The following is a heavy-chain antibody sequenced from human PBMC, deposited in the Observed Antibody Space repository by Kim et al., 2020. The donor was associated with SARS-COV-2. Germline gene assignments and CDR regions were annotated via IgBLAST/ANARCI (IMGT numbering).Heavy chain of an antibody. V-gene: IGHV3-49*03. Sequence: GGSLRLSCTTSGLNFGGYAMSWFRQAPGKGLEWVAFIRSKRYGETTEYAASVKGRFTISRDDSKRIAYLQMNGLKTEDTAVYYCTSGPYYYDSAAYYHDYWGQGTLVTVSS. CDR3: TSGPYYYDSAAYYHDY. CDR1: GLNFGGYA. J-gene: IGHJ4*02. CDR2: IRSKRYGETT. D-gene: IGHD3-22*01.